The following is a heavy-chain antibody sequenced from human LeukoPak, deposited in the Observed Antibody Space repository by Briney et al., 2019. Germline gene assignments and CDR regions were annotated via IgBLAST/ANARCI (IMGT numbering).Heavy chain of an antibody. Sequence: GGSLRLSSAASGFTFSSYEMNWVRQAPGKGLEWVSYISSSGSTIYYADSVKGRFTISRDNAKNSLYLQMNSLKTEDRAVYYCAARYNWNDLAYWGQGTLVTVSS. V-gene: IGHV3-48*03. CDR3: AARYNWNDLAY. CDR2: ISSSGSTI. J-gene: IGHJ4*02. CDR1: GFTFSSYE. D-gene: IGHD1-1*01.